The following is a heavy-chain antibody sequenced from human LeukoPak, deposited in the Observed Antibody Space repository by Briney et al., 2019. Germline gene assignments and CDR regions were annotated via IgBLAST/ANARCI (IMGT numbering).Heavy chain of an antibody. CDR1: GYTFTGYY. D-gene: IGHD1-26*01. V-gene: IGHV1-2*02. Sequence: GAPVKVSCKASGYTFTGYYMHWVRQAPGQGLEWMGWINPNSGGTNYAQKFQGRVTMTRDTSISTAYMELSRLRSDDTAVYYCARDSSIVGAMGIDYWGQGTLVTVSS. CDR2: INPNSGGT. J-gene: IGHJ4*02. CDR3: ARDSSIVGAMGIDY.